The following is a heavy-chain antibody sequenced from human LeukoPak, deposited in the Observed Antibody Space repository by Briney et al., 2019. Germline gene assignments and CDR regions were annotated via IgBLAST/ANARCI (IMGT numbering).Heavy chain of an antibody. Sequence: GGSLRLSCAASGFIFSNYGMHWVRQAPGKGLEWVADIWYDGNRKHYADSVRGRFTISRDTSRNTLFLQMNSLRGEDTAVYYCARGGCRSTSCYDYWGPGTLVT. V-gene: IGHV3-33*01. CDR3: ARGGCRSTSCYDY. J-gene: IGHJ4*02. D-gene: IGHD2-2*01. CDR2: IWYDGNRK. CDR1: GFIFSNYG.